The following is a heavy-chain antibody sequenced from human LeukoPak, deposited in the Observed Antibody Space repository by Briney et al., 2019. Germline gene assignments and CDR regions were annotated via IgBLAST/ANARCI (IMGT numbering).Heavy chain of an antibody. Sequence: PGGSLRLSCEASGFAFSSYAMSWVRQAPGKGLVWVSRIYVDGRTTNYADSVKGRFTISRDNAKNTVYLEMSSLSVEDTATYYCIRDFRSADLWGQGTLVTVTS. V-gene: IGHV3-74*01. CDR1: GFAFSSYA. CDR3: IRDFRSADL. J-gene: IGHJ5*02. CDR2: IYVDGRTT.